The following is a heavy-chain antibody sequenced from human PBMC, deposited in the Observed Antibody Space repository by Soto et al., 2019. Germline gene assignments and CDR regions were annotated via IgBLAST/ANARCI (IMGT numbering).Heavy chain of an antibody. D-gene: IGHD2-2*02. Sequence: PGGSLRLSCAASGFTLSSYAMSWVRQAPGKGLEWVSTFSGTGGYTYYADSVKGRFTISRDNSKNTLYLQMNSLRAEDTAVYYCAKGTVPAAIRRDYFDYWGQGTLVTVSS. V-gene: IGHV3-23*01. CDR3: AKGTVPAAIRRDYFDY. CDR1: GFTLSSYA. CDR2: FSGTGGYT. J-gene: IGHJ4*02.